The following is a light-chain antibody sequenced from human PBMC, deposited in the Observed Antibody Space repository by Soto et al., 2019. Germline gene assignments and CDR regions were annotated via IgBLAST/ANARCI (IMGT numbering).Light chain of an antibody. CDR1: QSISRW. CDR2: DAY. Sequence: DIPMTHSPSTLSASLEYRGPITGRARQSISRWLAWYQQKPGKAPKHLIYDAYSLQSGVPTRFNGSESGTEFTLTINSLQPDDFATYYCQQYNSYPWTFGQGTKV. CDR3: QQYNSYPWT. J-gene: IGKJ1*01. V-gene: IGKV1-5*01.